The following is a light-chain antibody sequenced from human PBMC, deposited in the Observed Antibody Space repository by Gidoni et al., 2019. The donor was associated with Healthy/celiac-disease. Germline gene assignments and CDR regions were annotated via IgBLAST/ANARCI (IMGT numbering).Light chain of an antibody. CDR2: AAS. Sequence: DIQMTQSPSSLSASVGDRVTITCRASQSISSYLHWYQQKPGKAPKLLIYAASSWQSGVPSRFSGSGSGTEFTLTISSLQPEDFATYYCQQSYSTPPYTFGQGTKLEIK. V-gene: IGKV1-39*01. CDR1: QSISSY. J-gene: IGKJ2*01. CDR3: QQSYSTPPYT.